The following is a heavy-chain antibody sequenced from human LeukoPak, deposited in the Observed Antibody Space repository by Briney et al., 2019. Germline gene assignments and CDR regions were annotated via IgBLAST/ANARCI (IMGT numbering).Heavy chain of an antibody. D-gene: IGHD3-9*01. J-gene: IGHJ4*02. Sequence: GGSLRLSCATSGFTFSDYYMSWIRQAPGKGLEWVSYISSSGTYINSADSVKGRFTISRDYPKNSLYLQMSSLRAEDTAVYYCARQGGDILTGYIDYWGQGTLVTASS. V-gene: IGHV3-11*03. CDR1: GFTFSDYY. CDR2: ISSSGTYI. CDR3: ARQGGDILTGYIDY.